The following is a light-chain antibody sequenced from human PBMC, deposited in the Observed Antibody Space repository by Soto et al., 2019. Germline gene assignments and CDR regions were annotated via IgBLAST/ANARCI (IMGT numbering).Light chain of an antibody. CDR1: SSDVGPYNL. V-gene: IGLV2-23*02. CDR3: CSYAGSSMFV. CDR2: EVV. J-gene: IGLJ2*01. Sequence: QSALTQPASVSGSPGQSITISCTGSSSDVGPYNLVSWYQHHPGKAPKLMISEVVKLPSGVSNRVSGSKSGNTASLTISGIQAEDEADYSCCSYAGSSMFVFGGGTKLTVL.